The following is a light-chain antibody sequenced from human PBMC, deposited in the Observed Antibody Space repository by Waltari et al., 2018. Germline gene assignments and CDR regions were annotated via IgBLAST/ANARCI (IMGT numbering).Light chain of an antibody. Sequence: QSVLTQPASVSGSPGQSITISCTGTSSDVGGYNYVSWYQQHPGKAPKLLIYDVSKRPSGVSIRVSGSKSGNTASLTISGLQAEDEADYYCCSYAGSSTYVLFGGGTKLTVL. CDR2: DVS. CDR1: SSDVGGYNY. J-gene: IGLJ2*01. CDR3: CSYAGSSTYVL. V-gene: IGLV2-23*02.